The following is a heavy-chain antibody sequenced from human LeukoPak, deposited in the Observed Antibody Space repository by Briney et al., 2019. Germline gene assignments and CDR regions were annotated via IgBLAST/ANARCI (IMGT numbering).Heavy chain of an antibody. CDR2: ISSSSSYI. V-gene: IGHV3-21*01. CDR3: ARAAAGTYWSDP. J-gene: IGHJ5*02. D-gene: IGHD6-13*01. Sequence: GGSLRLSCAASGFTFSSYNMNWVRQPPGKGLEWVSSISSSSSYIYYADSVKGRFTISRDNAKNSLYLQMNSLRAEDTAVYYCARAAAGTYWSDPWGQGTLVTVSS. CDR1: GFTFSSYN.